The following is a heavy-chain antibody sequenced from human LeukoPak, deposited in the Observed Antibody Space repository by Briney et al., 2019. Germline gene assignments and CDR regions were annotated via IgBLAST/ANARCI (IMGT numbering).Heavy chain of an antibody. CDR3: ARASHYSDSSDYPDY. D-gene: IGHD3-22*01. Sequence: GGSLRLSCAASGFTFDDYGMSWVRHAPGKGLGWVSGINWSGGSTGYADSVKGRFTISRDNAKNSLYLQMNSLRAEDTALYYCARASHYSDSSDYPDYWGQGTLVTVSS. CDR1: GFTFDDYG. V-gene: IGHV3-20*04. J-gene: IGHJ4*02. CDR2: INWSGGST.